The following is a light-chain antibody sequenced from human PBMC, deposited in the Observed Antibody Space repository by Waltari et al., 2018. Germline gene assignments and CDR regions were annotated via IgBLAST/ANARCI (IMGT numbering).Light chain of an antibody. V-gene: IGLV4-69*01. J-gene: IGLJ3*02. CDR3: QTGGHGTWV. Sequence: QLVLTQSPSASASLGASVKLTCTLSSGHSSNIIAWLQQQPEKGPRYWMKVNSDGSNSKGDEIPYRFSGSSSGAARYLTISTVQSEDEADYYCQTGGHGTWVFGGGTKLTVL. CDR2: VNSDGSN. CDR1: SGHSSNI.